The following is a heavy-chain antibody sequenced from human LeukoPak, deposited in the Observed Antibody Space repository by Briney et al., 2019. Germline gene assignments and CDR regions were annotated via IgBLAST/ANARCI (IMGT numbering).Heavy chain of an antibody. J-gene: IGHJ6*02. CDR3: ARAGGSYYYYGMDV. V-gene: IGHV4-39*07. Sequence: SETLSLTCTVSGGSISSSSYYWGWIRQPPGKGLEWIGSIYYSGSTYYNPSLKSRVTISVDTSKNQFSLKLSSVTAADTAVYYCARAGGSYYYYGMDVWGQGTTVTVSS. D-gene: IGHD1-26*01. CDR1: GGSISSSSYY. CDR2: IYYSGST.